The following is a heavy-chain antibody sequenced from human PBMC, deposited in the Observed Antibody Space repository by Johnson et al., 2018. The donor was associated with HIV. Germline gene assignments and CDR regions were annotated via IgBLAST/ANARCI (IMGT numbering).Heavy chain of an antibody. D-gene: IGHD6-13*01. V-gene: IGHV3-30-3*02. Sequence: VQLVESGGGVVRPGRSLRLSCAASGFTFSTYGMHLVRQAPGRGLEWVAIISYDGNNKDYADSVKGLFTISRDNSKNTLYLQMNSLRAEDTAVYYCAKDQWSSSWTNDAFDIWGQGTMVTVSS. CDR3: AKDQWSSSWTNDAFDI. J-gene: IGHJ3*02. CDR2: ISYDGNNK. CDR1: GFTFSTYG.